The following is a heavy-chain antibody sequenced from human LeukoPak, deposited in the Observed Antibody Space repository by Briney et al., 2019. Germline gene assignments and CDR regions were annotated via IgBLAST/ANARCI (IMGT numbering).Heavy chain of an antibody. CDR3: AKAFPSRKWELLPRGGY. CDR1: GFTFSDYY. V-gene: IGHV3-11*01. J-gene: IGHJ4*02. D-gene: IGHD1-26*01. CDR2: ISSSGSTI. Sequence: GGSLRLSCAASGFTFSDYYMSWIRQAPGKGLEWVSYISSSGSTIYYADSVKGRFTISGDNSKNTLYLQMNSLRAEDTAVYYCAKAFPSRKWELLPRGGYWGQGTLVTVSS.